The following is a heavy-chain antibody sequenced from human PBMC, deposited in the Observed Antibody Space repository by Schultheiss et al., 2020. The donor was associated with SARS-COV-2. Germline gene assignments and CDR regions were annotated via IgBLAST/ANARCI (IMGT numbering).Heavy chain of an antibody. Sequence: SGPTLVKPTQTLTLTCTFSGFSLSTSGMRVSWIRQPPGKALEWLARIDWDDDKFYSTSLKTRLTISKDTSKNQVVLTMTNMDPVDTATYYCARSKGGEMATNYAFDYWGQGTLVTVSS. D-gene: IGHD5-24*01. CDR3: ARSKGGEMATNYAFDY. CDR2: IDWDDDK. V-gene: IGHV2-70*04. J-gene: IGHJ4*02. CDR1: GFSLSTSGMR.